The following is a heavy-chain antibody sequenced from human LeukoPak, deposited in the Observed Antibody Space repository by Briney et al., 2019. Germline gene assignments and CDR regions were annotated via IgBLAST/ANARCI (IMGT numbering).Heavy chain of an antibody. Sequence: ASVKVSCKASGYTFTSYYMHWVQQAPGQGLEWMGIINPSGGSTSYAQKFQGRVTMTRDTSTSTVYMELSSLRSEDTAVYYCASEQWPVPFDYWGQGTLVTVSS. CDR2: INPSGGST. V-gene: IGHV1-46*01. CDR1: GYTFTSYY. J-gene: IGHJ4*02. D-gene: IGHD6-19*01. CDR3: ASEQWPVPFDY.